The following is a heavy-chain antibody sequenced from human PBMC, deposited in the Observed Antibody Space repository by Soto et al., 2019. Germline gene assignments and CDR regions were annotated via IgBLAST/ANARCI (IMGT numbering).Heavy chain of an antibody. CDR1: GFTFSSYG. CDR3: ARIHTRAHRYPDY. J-gene: IGHJ4*02. V-gene: IGHV3-33*03. CDR2: IWYDGSNK. Sequence: QVQLVESGGGVVQPGRSLRLSCAASGFTFSSYGMHWVRQAPGKGLEWVAVIWYDGSNKYYADSVKGRFTISKDTSKSQVVLTMTNMDPVDTATYYCARIHTRAHRYPDYWGQGTLVTVSS. D-gene: IGHD5-18*01.